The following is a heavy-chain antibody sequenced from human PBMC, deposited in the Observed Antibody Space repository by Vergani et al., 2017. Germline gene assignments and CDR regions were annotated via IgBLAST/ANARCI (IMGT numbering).Heavy chain of an antibody. CDR3: AREKLLWVGESAAFDI. D-gene: IGHD3-10*01. Sequence: QVQLQESGPGLVKPSQTLSLTCTVSGGSISSGDYYWSWIRQPPGKGLEWIGYIYYSGSTYYNPSLKSRVTISVDTSKNQFSLKLSSVTAADTAVYYCAREKLLWVGESAAFDIWGQGTMVTVSS. CDR1: GGSISSGDYY. CDR2: IYYSGST. J-gene: IGHJ3*02. V-gene: IGHV4-30-4*01.